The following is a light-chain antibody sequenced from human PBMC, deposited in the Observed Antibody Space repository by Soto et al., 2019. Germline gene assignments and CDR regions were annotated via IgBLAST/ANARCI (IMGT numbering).Light chain of an antibody. CDR1: SSNIGSNY. CDR2: RND. V-gene: IGLV1-47*01. J-gene: IGLJ3*02. Sequence: QSVLTQPPSTSGTPGQRVTISCSGSSSNIGSNYVYWYQQLPGTAPKLLIYRNDQRPSGVPDRFSGPKSGTSASLAISGLRSEDEADYYCAAWDDSLSAWVFGGGTQLTVL. CDR3: AAWDDSLSAWV.